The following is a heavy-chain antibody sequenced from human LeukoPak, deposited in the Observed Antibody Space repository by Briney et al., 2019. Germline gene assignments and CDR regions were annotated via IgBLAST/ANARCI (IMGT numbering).Heavy chain of an antibody. CDR3: AKDRCSGGSCYFDY. J-gene: IGHJ4*02. Sequence: GGSLRLSCAASGFTVSSNYMSWVRQAPGKGLERVAVISYDGSNKYYADSVKGRFTISRDNSKNTLYLQMNSLRAEDTAVYHCAKDRCSGGSCYFDYWGQGTLVTVSS. CDR2: ISYDGSNK. V-gene: IGHV3-30*18. CDR1: GFTVSSNY. D-gene: IGHD2-15*01.